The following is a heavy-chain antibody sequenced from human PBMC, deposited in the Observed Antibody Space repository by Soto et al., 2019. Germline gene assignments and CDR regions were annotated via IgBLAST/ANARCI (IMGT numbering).Heavy chain of an antibody. V-gene: IGHV1-2*02. CDR3: ARPYCGTNSCHGWFAP. Sequence: QVQLVQSGAEVKKPGASVKVSCKASGYTFTDFYIYWVRQAPGQGLEWMGWINPDSGGTNYAQNFKGRVTMTRDTSITTAYMELTRLTSDDTAVYYCARPYCGTNSCHGWFAPWGQGTLVTVSS. CDR2: INPDSGGT. J-gene: IGHJ5*02. D-gene: IGHD2-2*01. CDR1: GYTFTDFY.